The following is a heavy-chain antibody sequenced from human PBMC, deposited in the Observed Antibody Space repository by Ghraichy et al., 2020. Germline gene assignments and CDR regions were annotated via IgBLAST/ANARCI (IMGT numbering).Heavy chain of an antibody. CDR2: INQDESET. V-gene: IGHV3-7*01. J-gene: IGHJ4*01. CDR3: ARRLCSGATCYFDY. CDR1: GFTFSRFW. D-gene: IGHD2-15*01. Sequence: GGSLRLSCAASGFTFSRFWMSWVRQAPGKGLEWVGNINQDESETDSVDAVKGRFTISRDNAKKSLYLQMNSLRVEDTAVYYCARRLCSGATCYFDYWGHGTLVTISS.